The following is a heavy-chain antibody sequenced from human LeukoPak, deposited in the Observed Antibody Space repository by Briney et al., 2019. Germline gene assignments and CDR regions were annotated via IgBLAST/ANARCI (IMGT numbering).Heavy chain of an antibody. J-gene: IGHJ4*02. CDR2: INSDGSST. D-gene: IGHD5-18*01. V-gene: IGHV3-74*01. CDR1: GFTFSSYW. Sequence: PGGSLRLSCAASGFTFSSYWMHWVRQAPGKGLVWVSRINSDGSSTSYADSAKGRFTISRGNAKNTLYLQMNSLRAEDRAVYYCARGYSYGYRIDYWGQGTLVTVSS. CDR3: ARGYSYGYRIDY.